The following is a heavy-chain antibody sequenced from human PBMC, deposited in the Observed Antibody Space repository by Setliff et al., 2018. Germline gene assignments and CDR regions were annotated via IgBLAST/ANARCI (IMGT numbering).Heavy chain of an antibody. V-gene: IGHV4-61*09. Sequence: SETLSLTCSVSGGSISSGGFYWSWIRQSAGRGLEWIGHFHTGGATDYNLSLKSRVAISLDSSKNQFSLRLSSVTAADAAVYFCARESATIGEFPLYYFDKWGQGIPVTVSS. D-gene: IGHD3-10*01. CDR1: GGSISSGGFY. CDR3: ARESATIGEFPLYYFDK. CDR2: FHTGGAT. J-gene: IGHJ4*02.